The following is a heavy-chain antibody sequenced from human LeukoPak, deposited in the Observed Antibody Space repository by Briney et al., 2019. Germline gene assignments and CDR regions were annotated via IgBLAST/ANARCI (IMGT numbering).Heavy chain of an antibody. J-gene: IGHJ6*02. Sequence: SETLSLTCTVSGGSISSYYWSWIRQPPGKGLEWIGYIYYSGSTNYNPSLKSRVTISVDTSKNQFSLKLSSVTAADTAVYYYAREGPLPYYYYGMDVWGQGTTVTVSS. CDR1: GGSISSYY. V-gene: IGHV4-59*01. CDR3: AREGPLPYYYYGMDV. CDR2: IYYSGST. D-gene: IGHD2-2*01.